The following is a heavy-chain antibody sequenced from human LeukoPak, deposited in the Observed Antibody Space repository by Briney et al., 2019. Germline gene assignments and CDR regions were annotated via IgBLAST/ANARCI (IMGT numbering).Heavy chain of an antibody. D-gene: IGHD3-10*01. V-gene: IGHV3-30*03. Sequence: QAGGSLRLSCAASGFTFSSYGMHWVRQAPGKGLEWVAVISYDGSNKYYADSVKGRFTISRDNSKNTLYLQMNSLRAEDTAVYYCASNVLLWFGDLYYYYYMDVWGKGTTVTVSS. J-gene: IGHJ6*03. CDR3: ASNVLLWFGDLYYYYYMDV. CDR1: GFTFSSYG. CDR2: ISYDGSNK.